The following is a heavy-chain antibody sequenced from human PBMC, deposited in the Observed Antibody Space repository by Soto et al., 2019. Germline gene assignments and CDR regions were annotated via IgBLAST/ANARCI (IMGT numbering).Heavy chain of an antibody. J-gene: IGHJ4*02. Sequence: VASVKVSCKASGYTFTSYYMNWVRQAPGQGLEWLGIINPSGGYTTYAQKFQGRVTMTRDTSTTTVYMELSSLKSEDTAVYYCARYDYNGYYFDYWGQGTLVTVSS. CDR1: GYTFTSYY. CDR2: INPSGGYT. CDR3: ARYDYNGYYFDY. V-gene: IGHV1-46*01. D-gene: IGHD4-4*01.